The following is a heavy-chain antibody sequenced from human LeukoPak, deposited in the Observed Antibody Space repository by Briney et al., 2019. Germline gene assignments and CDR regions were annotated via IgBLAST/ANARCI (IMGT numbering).Heavy chain of an antibody. CDR1: GYTFTGYY. V-gene: IGHV1-2*02. D-gene: IGHD2-2*01. CDR2: INPNSGGT. CDR3: AREVRNFCSSTSCTTYYYYGMDV. J-gene: IGHJ6*02. Sequence: ASVKVSCKASGYTFTGYYMHWVRQAPGQGLEWMGWINPNSGGTNYAQKFRGRVTMTRDTSISTAYMELSRLRSDDTAVYYCAREVRNFCSSTSCTTYYYYGMDVWGQGTTVTVSS.